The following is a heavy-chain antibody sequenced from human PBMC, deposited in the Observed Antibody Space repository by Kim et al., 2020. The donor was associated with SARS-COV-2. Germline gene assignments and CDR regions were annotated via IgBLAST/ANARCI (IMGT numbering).Heavy chain of an antibody. V-gene: IGHV3-30*18. Sequence: GGSLRLSCVASGFTFSSYGMHWVRQAPGKGLEWVTVISSDVSKKFYADSVKGRFTISRDNSKNTLYLQMNSLRAEDTAVYYCAQGRTYGSDIREFDYWGQGTQVTVSS. D-gene: IGHD3-10*01. CDR3: AQGRTYGSDIREFDY. J-gene: IGHJ4*02. CDR2: ISSDVSKK. CDR1: GFTFSSYG.